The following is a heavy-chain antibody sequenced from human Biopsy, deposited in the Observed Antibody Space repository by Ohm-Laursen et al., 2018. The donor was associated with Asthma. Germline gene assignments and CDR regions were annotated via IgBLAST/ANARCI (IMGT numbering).Heavy chain of an antibody. J-gene: IGHJ4*02. CDR3: ASDFPKDYVRYNFQF. Sequence: GASVKVSCKASGYSLTDLSMHWVRQAPGQGLEWMGGHDHEEGGTVNARRFQGRVTMTEDTSTDTAYIDLSSLSSDDTAVYYCASDFPKDYVRYNFQFWGQGTLVTVSS. CDR2: HDHEEGGT. CDR1: GYSLTDLS. D-gene: IGHD4-17*01. V-gene: IGHV1-24*01.